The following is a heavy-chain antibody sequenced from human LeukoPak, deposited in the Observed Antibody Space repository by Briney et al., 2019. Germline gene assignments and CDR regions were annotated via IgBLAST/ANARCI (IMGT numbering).Heavy chain of an antibody. CDR1: GFTVSSFY. CDR3: ARAIAVAGPYYFDY. D-gene: IGHD6-19*01. Sequence: GGSLRLSCAASGFTVSSFYMNWVRQAPGKGLEWVSSIGSVTTYIYYADSVKGRFTISRDNAKNSLSLQMNSLRAEDTAVYYCARAIAVAGPYYFDYWGQGTLVTVSS. J-gene: IGHJ4*02. V-gene: IGHV3-21*01. CDR2: IGSVTTYI.